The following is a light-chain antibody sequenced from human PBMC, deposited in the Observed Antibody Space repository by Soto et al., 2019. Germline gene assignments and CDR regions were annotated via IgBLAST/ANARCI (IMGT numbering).Light chain of an antibody. J-gene: IGLJ1*01. Sequence: QSVLTQPASVSGSPGQSITISCTGTSSDVGNYIFVSWYRQHPGKAPKLMIYDINNRPSGVSNRFSGSKSGNTASLTISGLQAEDEADYYCASYTTSASYVFGTGTKLTVL. CDR2: DIN. V-gene: IGLV2-14*01. CDR1: SSDVGNYIF. CDR3: ASYTTSASYV.